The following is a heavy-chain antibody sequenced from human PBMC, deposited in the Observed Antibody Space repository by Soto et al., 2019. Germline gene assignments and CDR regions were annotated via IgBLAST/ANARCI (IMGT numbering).Heavy chain of an antibody. J-gene: IGHJ6*02. CDR3: ARANFGVIFTSGMDV. V-gene: IGHV1-8*01. Sequence: GASVKVSCKASGYTFTSYDINWVRQATGQGLEWMGWMNPNSGNTGYAQKFQGRVTMTRNTSISTAYMELNSLRAEDTAVYYCARANFGVIFTSGMDVWSQGTTVTVSS. CDR2: MNPNSGNT. CDR1: GYTFTSYD. D-gene: IGHD3-3*01.